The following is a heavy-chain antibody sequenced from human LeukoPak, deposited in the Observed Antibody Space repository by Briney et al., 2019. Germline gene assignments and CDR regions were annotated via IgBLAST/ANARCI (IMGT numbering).Heavy chain of an antibody. CDR2: IYYSGST. J-gene: IGHJ5*02. CDR1: GGSISSYY. CDR3: ARAANWFDP. V-gene: IGHV4-59*01. Sequence: SETLSLTCTVSGGSISSYYWSWTRPPPGKGLEWIGYIYYSGSTNYNPSLKSRVTISVDTSKNQFSLKLSSVTAADTAVYYCARAANWFDPWGQGTLVTVSS.